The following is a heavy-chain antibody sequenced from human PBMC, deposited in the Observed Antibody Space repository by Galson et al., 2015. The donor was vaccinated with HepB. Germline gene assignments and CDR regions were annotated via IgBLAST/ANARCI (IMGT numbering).Heavy chain of an antibody. CDR3: AKDGLSSLNSGWFRYFFDF. CDR2: ISNDGNNK. CDR1: GFIFSSYG. D-gene: IGHD6-19*01. J-gene: IGHJ4*02. V-gene: IGHV3-30*18. Sequence: SLRLSCAASGFIFSSYGMHWVRQAPGKGLEWVAVISNDGNNKYYADSVKGRFTISRDNSKNTLYLQMNSLRAEDTAVYYCAKDGLSSLNSGWFRYFFDFWGQGTLVTVSS.